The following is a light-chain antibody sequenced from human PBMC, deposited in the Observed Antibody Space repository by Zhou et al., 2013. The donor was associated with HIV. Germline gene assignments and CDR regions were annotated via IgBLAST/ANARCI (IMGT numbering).Light chain of an antibody. CDR1: QSIANF. CDR2: GAS. V-gene: IGKV3-20*01. J-gene: IGKJ3*01. Sequence: EIVLTQSPGTLSLSPGEGAALSCRASQSIANFLAWYQQKPGQAPRLLIYGASRRAPAIPRRFSGSGSGTDFTLTITRLEPDDFALYYCQQYVGSPTFGPGTQVEVK. CDR3: QQYVGSPT.